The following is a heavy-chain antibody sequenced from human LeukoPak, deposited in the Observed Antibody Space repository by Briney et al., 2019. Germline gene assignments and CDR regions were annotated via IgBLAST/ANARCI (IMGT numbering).Heavy chain of an antibody. D-gene: IGHD3-10*01. CDR1: GFTFSSYW. CDR3: ARDYMVRGAVFDY. CDR2: IKQDGSEK. Sequence: PGGSLRLSCAASGFTFSSYWMSWVRQAPGKGLEWVANIKQDGSEKYYVDSVKGRFTISRDNAKNSLYLQMNSLRAEDTAVYYCARDYMVRGAVFDYWGQGTLVTVSS. J-gene: IGHJ4*02. V-gene: IGHV3-7*01.